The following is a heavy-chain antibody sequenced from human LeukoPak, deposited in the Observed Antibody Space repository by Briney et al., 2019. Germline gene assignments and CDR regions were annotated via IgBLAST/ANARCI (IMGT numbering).Heavy chain of an antibody. D-gene: IGHD4-17*01. CDR3: SKGPTTVTMEY. CDR2: ISGSGGST. J-gene: IGHJ4*02. V-gene: IGHV3-23*01. Sequence: PGGSLRLSCAASGFTFSSYAMSWVRQAPGKGLEWVSAISGSGGSTYYADSVKGRFTLSRDNSKNTLYLQMNSLRAEDTAIYYCSKGPTTVTMEYWGQGTLVTVSS. CDR1: GFTFSSYA.